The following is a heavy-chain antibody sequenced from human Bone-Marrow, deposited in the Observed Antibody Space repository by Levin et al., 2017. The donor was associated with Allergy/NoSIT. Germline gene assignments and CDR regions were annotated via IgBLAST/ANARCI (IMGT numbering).Heavy chain of an antibody. CDR2: ISWNSGKI. Sequence: PGGSLRLSSIASGFRFDEYGLYWVRQPPGKVLEWVSSISWNSGKIEYGDSVKGRFTVSRDNARNSLYLQMNSLRTDDTAFYFCAKGRGRLGLTGDLDAWGQGTLVIVSS. D-gene: IGHD7-27*01. J-gene: IGHJ5*02. V-gene: IGHV3-9*01. CDR1: GFRFDEYG. CDR3: AKGRGRLGLTGDLDA.